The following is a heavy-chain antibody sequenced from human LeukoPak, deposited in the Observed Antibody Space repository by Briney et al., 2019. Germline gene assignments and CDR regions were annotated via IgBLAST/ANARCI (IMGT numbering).Heavy chain of an antibody. CDR2: INPSGGST. D-gene: IGHD7-27*01. J-gene: IGHJ4*02. CDR3: ARGEIGSWGSELGDHY. Sequence: ASVKVSCKASGYTFTSYYMHWVRQAPGQGLEWMGIINPSGGSTNYAQKFQGRVTITADKSTSTAYMELSSLRSEDTAVYYCARGEIGSWGSELGDHYWGQGTLVTVSS. V-gene: IGHV1-46*01. CDR1: GYTFTSYY.